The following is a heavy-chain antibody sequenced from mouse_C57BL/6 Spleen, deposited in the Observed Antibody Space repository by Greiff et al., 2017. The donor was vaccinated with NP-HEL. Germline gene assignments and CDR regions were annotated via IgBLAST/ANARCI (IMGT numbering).Heavy chain of an antibody. CDR3: AREVITTVVAPYFDY. D-gene: IGHD1-1*01. CDR2: IYPGDGDT. V-gene: IGHV1-80*01. Sequence: QVQLQQSGAELVKPGASVKISCKASGYAFSSYWMNWVKQRPGKGLEWIGQIYPGDGDTNYNGKFKGKATLTADKSSSTAYMQLSSLTSEDSAVYFCAREVITTVVAPYFDYWGQGTTLTVSS. J-gene: IGHJ2*01. CDR1: GYAFSSYW.